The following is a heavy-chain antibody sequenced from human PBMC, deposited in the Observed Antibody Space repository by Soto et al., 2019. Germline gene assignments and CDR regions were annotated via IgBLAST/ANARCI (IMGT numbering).Heavy chain of an antibody. D-gene: IGHD3-9*01. Sequence: VQLVESGGGWVQPGRSLRLSCVASGFTFDDYAMHWVRQAPGKGLEWIGYIYYSGTTKYNPSLKSRVSISVDTSKNQFSLRLTSLSAADTAVYYCARAASPYFDLLSAFHPWGQGTLVTVSS. CDR2: IYYSGTT. CDR1: GFTFDDYA. V-gene: IGHV4-59*01. CDR3: ARAASPYFDLLSAFHP. J-gene: IGHJ5*02.